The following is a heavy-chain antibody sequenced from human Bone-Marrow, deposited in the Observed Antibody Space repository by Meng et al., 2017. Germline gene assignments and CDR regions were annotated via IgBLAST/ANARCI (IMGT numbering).Heavy chain of an antibody. Sequence: QVQLGQSGAEVKKPGSSVKVSCKASGGTFGSYAISWVRQAPGQGLEWMGGIIPIFGTANYAQKFQGRVTITTDESTSTAYMELSSLRSEDTAVYYCARDLYYYDSSGMNWFDPWGQGTLVTVSS. CDR3: ARDLYYYDSSGMNWFDP. CDR1: GGTFGSYA. J-gene: IGHJ5*02. CDR2: IIPIFGTA. D-gene: IGHD3-22*01. V-gene: IGHV1-69*05.